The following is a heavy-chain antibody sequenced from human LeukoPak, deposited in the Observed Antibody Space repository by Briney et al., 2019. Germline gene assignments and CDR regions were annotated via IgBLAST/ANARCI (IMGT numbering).Heavy chain of an antibody. J-gene: IGHJ4*02. D-gene: IGHD3-22*01. Sequence: ASVKVSCKASGYTFTSYYMHWVRQAPGQGLEWMGWINPNSGGTNYAQKFQGRVTMTRDTSISTAYMELSRLRSDDTAVYYCARVGSYYDSSGYYGDYWGQGTLVTVSS. CDR3: ARVGSYYDSSGYYGDY. V-gene: IGHV1-2*02. CDR1: GYTFTSYY. CDR2: INPNSGGT.